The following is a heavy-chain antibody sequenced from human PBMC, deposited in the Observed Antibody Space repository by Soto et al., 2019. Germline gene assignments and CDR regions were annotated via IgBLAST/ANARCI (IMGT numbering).Heavy chain of an antibody. V-gene: IGHV4-61*05. D-gene: IGHD5-18*01. CDR2: IYYSGST. CDR3: ASTSDTAMVWYYFDY. CDR1: GGSISSSSSY. J-gene: IGHJ4*02. Sequence: SETLSLTCTVSGGSISSSSSYWGWIRQPPGKGLEWIGYIYYSGSTNYNPSLKSRVTISVDTSKNQFSLKLSSVTAADTAVYYCASTSDTAMVWYYFDYWGQGTLVTVSS.